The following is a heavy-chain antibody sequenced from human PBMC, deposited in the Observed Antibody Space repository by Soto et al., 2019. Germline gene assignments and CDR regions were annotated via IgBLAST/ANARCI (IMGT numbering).Heavy chain of an antibody. CDR3: AKDARADLQSLGSLHYYYYYMDV. V-gene: IGHV3-23*01. Sequence: PGGSLRLSCAASGFTFSSYAMSWVRQAPGKGLEWVSGISGTGGSTNYADSVKGRFTISRDNSKNTLYLQMNSLRAEDTAVYYCAKDARADLQSLGSLHYYYYYMDVWGKGTTVTVSS. J-gene: IGHJ6*03. CDR1: GFTFSSYA. D-gene: IGHD4-4*01. CDR2: ISGTGGST.